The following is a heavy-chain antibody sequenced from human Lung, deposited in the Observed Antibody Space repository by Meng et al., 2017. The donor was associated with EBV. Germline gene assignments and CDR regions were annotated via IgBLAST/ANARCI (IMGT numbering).Heavy chain of an antibody. CDR3: ARVAGDCASCYKGWFDP. CDR2: ISYSGAT. Sequence: QLQGSGPRLVRPSQTLSLTCTVSGASISSAVFWIWIRQPPGKDLEWIGYISYSGATHYNPSLKSRLTISVDTAKNQFSLSLSSVTAADTAVYYCARVAGDCASCYKGWFDPWGQGTLVTVSS. V-gene: IGHV4-30-4*01. J-gene: IGHJ5*02. CDR1: GASISSAVF. D-gene: IGHD2-2*02.